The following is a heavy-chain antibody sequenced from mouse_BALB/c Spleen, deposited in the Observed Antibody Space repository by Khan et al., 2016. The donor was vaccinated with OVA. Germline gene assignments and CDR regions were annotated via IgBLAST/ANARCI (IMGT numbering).Heavy chain of an antibody. CDR1: GYTFTSYT. J-gene: IGHJ3*01. CDR3: VRDGAYYRNDGWFAY. CDR2: INPSNGYT. D-gene: IGHD2-14*01. Sequence: QVQLKESGAELARPGASVKMSCKASGYTFTSYTIHWIKLRPGQGLEWIGYINPSNGYTNYNQKFKDKATLTADKSSTTAYMQLSSLTSDDTAVYNWVRDGAYYRNDGWFAYWGQGTLVTVSA. V-gene: IGHV1-4*01.